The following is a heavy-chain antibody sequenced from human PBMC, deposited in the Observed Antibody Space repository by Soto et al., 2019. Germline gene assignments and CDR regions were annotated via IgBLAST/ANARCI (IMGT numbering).Heavy chain of an antibody. D-gene: IGHD3-22*01. Sequence: GESLKISCEGSGYDFMKYWIGWVRQRPGKGLEWMGIIYPDEFLTKYTPSFQGQVTMSFDRSISTAYLQWGSLKASDTAMYYCVRHYYDSSGYYYAHNWFDPWGQGTLVTVSS. CDR2: IYPDEFLT. CDR3: VRHYYDSSGYYYAHNWFDP. CDR1: GYDFMKYW. V-gene: IGHV5-51*01. J-gene: IGHJ5*02.